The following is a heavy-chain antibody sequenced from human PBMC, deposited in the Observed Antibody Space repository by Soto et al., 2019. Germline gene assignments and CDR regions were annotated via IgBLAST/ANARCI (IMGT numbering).Heavy chain of an antibody. Sequence: GGSLRLSCAASGFTFSDHYMSWLRQAPGKGLEWVSSISSSASTLDYADSVKGRFTIPRDKAKNSLYLLMNSLRAEDTAVYYCAKDGGGSAWYGPAYIWFEPWGQGTMVTVSS. CDR1: GFTFSDHY. CDR3: AKDGGGSAWYGPAYIWFEP. D-gene: IGHD6-19*01. J-gene: IGHJ5*02. V-gene: IGHV3-11*01. CDR2: ISSSASTL.